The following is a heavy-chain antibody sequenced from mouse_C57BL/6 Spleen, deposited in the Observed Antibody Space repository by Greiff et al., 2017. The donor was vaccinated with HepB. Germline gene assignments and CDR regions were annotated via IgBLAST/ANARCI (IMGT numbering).Heavy chain of an antibody. V-gene: IGHV1-80*01. Sequence: QVQLQQSGAELVKPGASVKISCKASGYAFSSYWMNWVKQRPGKGLEWIGQIYPGDGDTNYNGKFKGKATLTADKSSSTAYMQLSSLTSEDSAVYFCARRVYSNWYFDVWGTGTTVTVSS. CDR1: GYAFSSYW. J-gene: IGHJ1*03. D-gene: IGHD2-5*01. CDR2: IYPGDGDT. CDR3: ARRVYSNWYFDV.